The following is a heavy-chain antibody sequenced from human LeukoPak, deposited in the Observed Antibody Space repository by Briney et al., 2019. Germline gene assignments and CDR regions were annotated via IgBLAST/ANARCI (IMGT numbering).Heavy chain of an antibody. CDR1: GFTVSSNY. Sequence: GGSLRLSCAASGFTVSSNYMSWVRQAPGKGLEWVSSISSSSSYIYYADSVKGRFTISRDNAKNSLYLQMNSLRAEDTAVYYCARLGIATMDVWGQGTTVTVSS. D-gene: IGHD6-13*01. CDR2: ISSSSSYI. V-gene: IGHV3-21*01. CDR3: ARLGIATMDV. J-gene: IGHJ6*02.